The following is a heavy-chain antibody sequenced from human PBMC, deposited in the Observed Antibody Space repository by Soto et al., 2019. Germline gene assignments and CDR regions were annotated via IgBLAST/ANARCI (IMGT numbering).Heavy chain of an antibody. J-gene: IGHJ4*02. CDR1: GESFSGYY. CDR3: ARGHIVVVPAAKVFDY. V-gene: IGHV4-34*01. D-gene: IGHD2-2*01. CDR2: INHSGST. Sequence: PSETLSLTCAVYGESFSGYYWSWIRQPPGKGLEWIGEINHSGSTNYNPSLKSRVTISVDTSKNQFSLKLSSVTAADTAVYYCARGHIVVVPAAKVFDYWGQGTLVTVSS.